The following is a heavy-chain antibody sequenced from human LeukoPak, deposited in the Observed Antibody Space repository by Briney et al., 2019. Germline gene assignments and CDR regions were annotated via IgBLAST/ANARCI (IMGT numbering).Heavy chain of an antibody. CDR3: GKDWGNGYSYGGLDY. CDR2: ITWNSGNI. V-gene: IGHV3-9*03. CDR1: GFTFTDHS. D-gene: IGHD5-18*01. Sequence: SLSLSCAASGFTFTDHSMRCVRQPPAENLQWVSGITWNSGNIVYTDSVKGRFTISRDNAKNSLYLQMSSLRAEDMALYYSGKDWGNGYSYGGLDYWGQGTLVTVSS. J-gene: IGHJ4*02.